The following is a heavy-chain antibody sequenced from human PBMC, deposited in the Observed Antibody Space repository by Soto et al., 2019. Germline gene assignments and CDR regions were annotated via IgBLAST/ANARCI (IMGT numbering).Heavy chain of an antibody. CDR2: IFHSGST. J-gene: IGHJ5*02. CDR1: RAFINSGGFY. D-gene: IGHD2-15*01. CDR3: VRGGIAGHWFGP. V-gene: IGHV4-31*03. Sequence: SETLSLTCSVSRAFINSGGFYYSWIRQPPGKGLEWLGYIFHSGSTLYNPSLRGRLTLSADTSRNQLSLYLTSVTAADTAVYYCVRGGIAGHWFGPWGQGILVTVSS.